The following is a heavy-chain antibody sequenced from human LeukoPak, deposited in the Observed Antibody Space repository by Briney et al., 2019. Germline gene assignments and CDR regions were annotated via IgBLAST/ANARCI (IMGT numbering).Heavy chain of an antibody. J-gene: IGHJ4*02. CDR2: INPSGSST. CDR3: ARAGDCSGGSCYSFLDY. V-gene: IGHV1-46*01. Sequence: AASVKVSCKASGYTFTSYYMHWVRQAPGQGLEWMGIINPSGSSTSYAQKFQGRVTMTRDTSTSTVYMELSSLRSEDTAVYYCARAGDCSGGSCYSFLDYWGQGTLVTVSS. D-gene: IGHD2-15*01. CDR1: GYTFTSYY.